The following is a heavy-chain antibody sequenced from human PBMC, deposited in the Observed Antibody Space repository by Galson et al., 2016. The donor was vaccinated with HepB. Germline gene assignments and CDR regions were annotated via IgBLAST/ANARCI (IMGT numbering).Heavy chain of an antibody. CDR3: AKVSGDVERRGGLDY. J-gene: IGHJ4*02. Sequence: SLRLSCAGSRFTFSSYGFNWVRQAPGKGLEWVSYISGGGSVIYYADSLKGRFTISRDNGENLLYLQMNSLRADDTAIYYCAKVSGDVERRGGLDYWGQGTLVTVSS. D-gene: IGHD1-1*01. V-gene: IGHV3-48*03. CDR1: RFTFSSYG. CDR2: ISGGGSVI.